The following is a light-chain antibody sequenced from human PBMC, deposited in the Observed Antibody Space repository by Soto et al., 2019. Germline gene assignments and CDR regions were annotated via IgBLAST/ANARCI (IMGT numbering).Light chain of an antibody. Sequence: EIVMTQSPATLSASPGERATLSCRASQSVSSDLAWYHQKPGQAPRLVIYGASTRATGIPARFSGSGSGTEFTLDITSLQSEACAVYYCQQYNNWPRSFAQGTKVEIK. J-gene: IGKJ1*01. CDR2: GAS. CDR1: QSVSSD. CDR3: QQYNNWPRS. V-gene: IGKV3-15*01.